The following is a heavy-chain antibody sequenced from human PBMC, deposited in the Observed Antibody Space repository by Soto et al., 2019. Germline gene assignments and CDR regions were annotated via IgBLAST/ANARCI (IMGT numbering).Heavy chain of an antibody. CDR1: GFTFSSYW. CDR3: ARVLYYDFWSGPIHYYYGMDV. CDR2: IKQDGSEK. V-gene: IGHV3-7*01. D-gene: IGHD3-3*01. J-gene: IGHJ6*02. Sequence: PGGSLRLSCAASGFTFSSYWMSWVRLAPGKGLEWVANIKQDGSEKYYVDSVKGRFTISRDNAKKSLYLQMNSLRAEDTAVYYCARVLYYDFWSGPIHYYYGMDVWGQGTTVTVSS.